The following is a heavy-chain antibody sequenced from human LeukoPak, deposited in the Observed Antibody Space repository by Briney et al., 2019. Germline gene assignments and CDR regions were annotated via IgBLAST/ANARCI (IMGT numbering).Heavy chain of an antibody. CDR2: ISGSGGST. V-gene: IGHV3-23*01. Sequence: GGSLRLSCAASGFTFSSYGMSWVRQAPGKGLESVSAISGSGGSTYYADSVKGRFTISRDNSKNTLYLQMNSLRAEDTAVYYCAKPWIQLWLSWDYWGQGTLVTVSS. D-gene: IGHD5-18*01. J-gene: IGHJ4*02. CDR3: AKPWIQLWLSWDY. CDR1: GFTFSSYG.